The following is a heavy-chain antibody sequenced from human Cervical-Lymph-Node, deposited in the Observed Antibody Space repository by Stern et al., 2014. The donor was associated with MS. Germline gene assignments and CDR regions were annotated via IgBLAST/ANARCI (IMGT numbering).Heavy chain of an antibody. Sequence: VHLVESGGRVVQPGRSLRLSCTASGFTFSNYGIHWGRQAPGQGLEWVAVISFDGSHNYYADSEKGRFTISRDNSKNTLYLQMNSLRVEDTAVYYCAKGSYHDSSGYYYANASDIWGQGTLVTVSS. J-gene: IGHJ3*02. CDR1: GFTFSNYG. CDR3: AKGSYHDSSGYYYANASDI. D-gene: IGHD3-22*01. V-gene: IGHV3-30*18. CDR2: ISFDGSHN.